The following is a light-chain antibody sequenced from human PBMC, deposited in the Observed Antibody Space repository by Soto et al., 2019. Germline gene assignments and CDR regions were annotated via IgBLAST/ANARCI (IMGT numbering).Light chain of an antibody. CDR2: DAS. CDR1: QSISGW. CDR3: QHYNSYSEA. V-gene: IGKV1-5*01. J-gene: IGKJ1*01. Sequence: DIQMTQSPSTLSASVGDRVTITCRASQSISGWLAWYQQRPGKAPKLLIYDASSLESGVPSRFSGSGSGTEFTLTIGGLQPDDFATYYCQHYNSYSEAFGQGTKVDIK.